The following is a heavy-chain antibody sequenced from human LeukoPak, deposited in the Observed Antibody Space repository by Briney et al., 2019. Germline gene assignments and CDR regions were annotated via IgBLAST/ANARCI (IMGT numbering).Heavy chain of an antibody. D-gene: IGHD6-19*01. J-gene: IGHJ4*02. Sequence: PGGSLRLSCAASGFTFSSYAMHWVRQAPGKGLEWVAVISYDGSDKYYADSVKGRFTISRDNSKNTLYLQMNSLRADDTAVYYCTRAAISWLVPDFWGQGTLVTVSS. CDR1: GFTFSSYA. CDR2: ISYDGSDK. CDR3: TRAAISWLVPDF. V-gene: IGHV3-30*04.